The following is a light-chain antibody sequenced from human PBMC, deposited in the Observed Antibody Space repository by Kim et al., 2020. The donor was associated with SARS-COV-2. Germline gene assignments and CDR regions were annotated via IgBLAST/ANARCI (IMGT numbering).Light chain of an antibody. Sequence: AVVGDRVTITCRASQSISSWVAWYQQKPGKAPKPLIYKASILESGVPSRFSGSASGTEFTLTISSLQPDDFGTYYCQHYDTYPWTFGQGTKVDIK. CDR3: QHYDTYPWT. J-gene: IGKJ1*01. V-gene: IGKV1-5*03. CDR2: KAS. CDR1: QSISSW.